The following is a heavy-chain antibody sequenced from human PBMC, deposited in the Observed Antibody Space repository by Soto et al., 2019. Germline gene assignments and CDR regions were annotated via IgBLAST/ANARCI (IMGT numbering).Heavy chain of an antibody. CDR1: GGSISSSSYY. V-gene: IGHV4-39*01. D-gene: IGHD6-13*01. J-gene: IGHJ4*02. CDR2: IYYSGST. CDR3: ARQRRITAAGNFFDY. Sequence: PSETLSITCTASGGSISSSSYYWALIRKPPGKGLEWIGSIYYSGSTYYNPSLKSRVTISVDTSKNLLSLKLSSVTAADTAVYYCARQRRITAAGNFFDYWGQGTLVTVSS.